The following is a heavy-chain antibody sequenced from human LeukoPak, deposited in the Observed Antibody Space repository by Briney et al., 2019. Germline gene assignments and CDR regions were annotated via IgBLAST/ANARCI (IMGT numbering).Heavy chain of an antibody. D-gene: IGHD6-13*01. J-gene: IGHJ4*02. CDR2: IYYSGST. V-gene: IGHV4-59*08. CDR3: ATLHSSSWYLIDY. CDR1: GGSISSYY. Sequence: SETLSLTCTVSGGSISSYYWSWIRQPPGKGLEWIGYIYYSGSTNYNPSLKSRVTISVDTSKNQFSLKLSSVTAADTAVYYCATLHSSSWYLIDYWGQGTLVTVSS.